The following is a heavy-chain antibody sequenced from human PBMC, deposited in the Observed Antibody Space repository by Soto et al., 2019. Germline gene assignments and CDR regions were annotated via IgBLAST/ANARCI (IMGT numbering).Heavy chain of an antibody. Sequence: QVQLVQSGAEVKKPGSSVKVSCKASGGTFCSYTISWVRQAPGQGLEWMGRIIPILGIANYAQKFQGRVTITADKSTSTAYMELRSLRSEDTAVYYCARATVNWFVPWGQGTLVTVSS. V-gene: IGHV1-69*02. CDR2: IIPILGIA. CDR1: GGTFCSYT. D-gene: IGHD4-17*01. CDR3: ARATVNWFVP. J-gene: IGHJ5*02.